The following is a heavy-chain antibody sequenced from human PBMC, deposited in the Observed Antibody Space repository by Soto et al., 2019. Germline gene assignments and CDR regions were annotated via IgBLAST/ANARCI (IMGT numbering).Heavy chain of an antibody. CDR2: MYHSGST. CDR3: VRVPDY. V-gene: IGHV4-30-2*01. D-gene: IGHD2-2*01. J-gene: IGHJ4*02. CDR1: GGSISSGGYS. Sequence: QLQLQESGSGLVKPSQTLSLTCAVSGGSISSGGYSWSWIRQPPGKGLEWIGYMYHSGSTYYNPSLKSRVTSSIDRSKNQFSVKLSSVTAADTAVYYCVRVPDYWGQGILVTVSS.